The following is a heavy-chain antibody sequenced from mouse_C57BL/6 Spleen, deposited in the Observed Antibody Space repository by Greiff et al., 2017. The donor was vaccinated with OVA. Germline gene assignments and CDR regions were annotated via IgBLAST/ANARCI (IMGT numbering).Heavy chain of an antibody. CDR2: INPNYGTT. Sequence: EVKLQESGPELVKPGASVKISCKASGYSFTDYNMNWVKQSNGKSLEWIGVINPNYGTTSYNQKFKGKATLTVDQSSSTAYMQLNSLTSEDSAGYDYARKRGGNYENFDYGGQGTTLTVSS. J-gene: IGHJ2*01. V-gene: IGHV1-39*01. CDR1: GYSFTDYN. CDR3: ARKRGGNYENFDY. D-gene: IGHD2-1*01.